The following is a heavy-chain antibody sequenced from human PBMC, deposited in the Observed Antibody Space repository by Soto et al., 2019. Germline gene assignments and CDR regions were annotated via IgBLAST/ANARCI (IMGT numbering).Heavy chain of an antibody. CDR1: GGTFSSYT. Sequence: ASVKVSCKASGGTFSSYTISWVRQAPGQGLEWMGRIIPILGIANYAQKFQGRVTITADKSTSTAYMELSSLRSEDTAVYYCARARFDSSSWPLGGYYYYYMDVWGKGTTVTVSS. V-gene: IGHV1-69*02. D-gene: IGHD6-13*01. CDR3: ARARFDSSSWPLGGYYYYYMDV. CDR2: IIPILGIA. J-gene: IGHJ6*03.